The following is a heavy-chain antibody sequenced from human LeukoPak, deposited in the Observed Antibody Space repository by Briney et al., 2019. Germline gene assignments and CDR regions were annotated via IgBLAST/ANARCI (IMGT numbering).Heavy chain of an antibody. CDR2: IYTSWST. CDR3: ARNIRLGIAAAGTAYFDY. D-gene: IGHD6-13*01. Sequence: SETLSLTCTVSGGSISSYYWSWIRQPAGKGLEWIGRIYTSWSTNYNPSLKSRVTMSVHTSKNQFSLKLSSVTAADTAVYYCARNIRLGIAAAGTAYFDYWGQGTLVTVSS. V-gene: IGHV4-4*07. J-gene: IGHJ4*02. CDR1: GGSISSYY.